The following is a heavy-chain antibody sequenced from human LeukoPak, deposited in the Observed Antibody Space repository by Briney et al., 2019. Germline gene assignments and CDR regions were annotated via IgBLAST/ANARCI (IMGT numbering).Heavy chain of an antibody. V-gene: IGHV4-59*01. CDR1: GGSISSYY. D-gene: IGHD1-26*01. J-gene: IGHJ4*02. CDR2: IYYSGST. Sequence: SETLFLICTVSGGSISSYYWSWIRQPPGKGLEWIGYIYYSGSTNYNPSLKSRVTISVDTSKNQFSLKLSSVTAADTAVYYCARDSPSGSYDYWGQGTLVTVSS. CDR3: ARDSPSGSYDY.